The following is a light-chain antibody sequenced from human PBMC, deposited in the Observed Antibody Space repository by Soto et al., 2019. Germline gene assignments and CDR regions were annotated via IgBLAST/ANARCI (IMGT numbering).Light chain of an antibody. Sequence: EIVLPQSPATLSVSPGNRATLSCRASQSVNSDLAWYQQKPGQAPRLLIYGASTRATGTPTRFSGSGSGTEFTLTISSLQSEDFAVYFCQQYNNWPPYTFGQGTKLEIK. J-gene: IGKJ2*01. V-gene: IGKV3-15*01. CDR1: QSVNSD. CDR2: GAS. CDR3: QQYNNWPPYT.